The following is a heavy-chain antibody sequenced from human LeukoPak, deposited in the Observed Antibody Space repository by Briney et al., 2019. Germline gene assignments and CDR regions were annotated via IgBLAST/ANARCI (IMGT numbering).Heavy chain of an antibody. CDR3: ARESVWFGEWD. CDR2: ISSSSSYI. D-gene: IGHD3-10*01. Sequence: GGSLRLSCAASGFTFGSYSMNWVRQAPGKGLEWVSSISSSSSYIYYADSVKGRFTISRDNAKNSLYLQMNSLRAEDTAVYYCARESVWFGEWDWGQGTLVTVSS. J-gene: IGHJ4*02. CDR1: GFTFGSYS. V-gene: IGHV3-21*01.